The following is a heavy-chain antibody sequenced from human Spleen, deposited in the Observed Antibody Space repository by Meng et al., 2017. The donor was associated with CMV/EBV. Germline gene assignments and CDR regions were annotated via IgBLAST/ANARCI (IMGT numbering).Heavy chain of an antibody. V-gene: IGHV3-11*01. CDR3: ARVYCSTTSCSRRGFDI. CDR1: FTFRDYY. J-gene: IGHJ3*02. CDR2: ISSSGNLV. Sequence: FTFRDYYMTWIRQAPGKGLEWVSYISSSGNLVYYADSVRGRFTISRDNAKNSLYLQMNSLRAEDTAVYYCARVYCSTTSCSRRGFDIWGQGTVVTVSS. D-gene: IGHD2-2*01.